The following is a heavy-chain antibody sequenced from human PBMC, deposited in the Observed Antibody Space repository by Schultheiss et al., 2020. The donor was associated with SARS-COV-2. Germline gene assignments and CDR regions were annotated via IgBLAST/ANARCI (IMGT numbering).Heavy chain of an antibody. J-gene: IGHJ4*02. D-gene: IGHD5-18*01. Sequence: SETLSLTCAVYGGSFSGYYWSWIRQPPGKGLEWIGSIYYSGSTNYNPSLKSRVTISVDTSKNQFSQKLSSVTAADTAVYYCARARDTAMVTGYYFDYWGQGTLVTVSS. CDR1: GGSFSGYY. V-gene: IGHV4-34*01. CDR3: ARARDTAMVTGYYFDY. CDR2: IYYSGST.